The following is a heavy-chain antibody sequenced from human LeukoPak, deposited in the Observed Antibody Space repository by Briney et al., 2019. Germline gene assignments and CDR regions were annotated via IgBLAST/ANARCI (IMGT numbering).Heavy chain of an antibody. V-gene: IGHV3-30*18. D-gene: IGHD6-19*01. CDR3: VKDRGSSGWYYFDY. Sequence: PGGSLRLSCAASGFTFSSYSINWVRQAPGKGLEWVAVISYDGSNKYYVDSVKGRFTISRDNSKNTLYLQMNSLRAEDTAVYYCVKDRGSSGWYYFDYWGQGTLVTVSS. J-gene: IGHJ4*02. CDR1: GFTFSSYS. CDR2: ISYDGSNK.